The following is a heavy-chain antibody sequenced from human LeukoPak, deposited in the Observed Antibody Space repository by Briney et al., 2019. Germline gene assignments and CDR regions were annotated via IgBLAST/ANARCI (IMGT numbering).Heavy chain of an antibody. Sequence: GGSLRLSCAASGFTFGDYAMTWFRQAPGKGLEWVGFIRSKRYGQTTEYAASVKGRFTVSRGDSQSIAYLQMNSLKTDDTALYYCVRSHGSGWYEQYWGQGTLVIVSS. CDR1: GFTFGDYA. CDR3: VRSHGSGWYEQY. J-gene: IGHJ4*02. D-gene: IGHD6-19*01. CDR2: IRSKRYGQTT. V-gene: IGHV3-49*03.